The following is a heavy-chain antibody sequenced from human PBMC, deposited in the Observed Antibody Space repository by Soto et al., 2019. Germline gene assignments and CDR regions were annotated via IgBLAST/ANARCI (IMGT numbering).Heavy chain of an antibody. V-gene: IGHV3-23*01. J-gene: IGHJ5*02. Sequence: PGGSLRLSCAASGFTFSSYAMSWVRQAPGKGLEWVSAFSGSGGSTYYADSVKGRFTISRDNSKNTLYLQMNSLRAEDTAVYYCAKDRERYQLWSGFDPWGQGTLVTVSS. CDR1: GFTFSSYA. CDR2: FSGSGGST. CDR3: AKDRERYQLWSGFDP. D-gene: IGHD2-2*01.